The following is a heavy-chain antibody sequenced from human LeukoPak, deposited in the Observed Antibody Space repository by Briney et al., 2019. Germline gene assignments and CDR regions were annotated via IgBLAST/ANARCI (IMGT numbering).Heavy chain of an antibody. CDR2: ISSSSSTI. J-gene: IGHJ6*02. Sequence: PGGSLRLSCAASGFTFSSYSVTWVRQAPGKGLEWVSYISSSSSTIYYADSVKGRFTISRDNAKNSLYLQMNSLRAEDTAVYYCARYPQYCSSTSCYRYGMDVWGQGTTVTVSS. CDR1: GFTFSSYS. D-gene: IGHD2-2*01. V-gene: IGHV3-48*01. CDR3: ARYPQYCSSTSCYRYGMDV.